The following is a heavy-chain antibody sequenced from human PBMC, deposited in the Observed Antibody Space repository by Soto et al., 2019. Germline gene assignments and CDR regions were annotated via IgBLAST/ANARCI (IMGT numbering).Heavy chain of an antibody. V-gene: IGHV4-30-4*01. J-gene: IGHJ4*02. Sequence: PSETLSLTCSVSGGTINCGDYFWSWIRQPPGKGLEWIGSIFYTGSTYYSPSLKSRASMSMDTSKNLFYLRLRFLTAIDPALYFCARVNAPLYRHYYFDYWGQGTPVTVSS. D-gene: IGHD1-1*01. CDR3: ARVNAPLYRHYYFDY. CDR2: IFYTGST. CDR1: GGTINCGDYF.